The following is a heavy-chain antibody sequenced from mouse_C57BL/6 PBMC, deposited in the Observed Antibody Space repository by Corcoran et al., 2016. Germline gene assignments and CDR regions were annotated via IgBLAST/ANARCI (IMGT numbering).Heavy chain of an antibody. J-gene: IGHJ3*01. Sequence: QIQLVQSGPELKKPGETVKISCKASGYTFTTYGMSWVKQAPGKGLKWMGWINTYSGVPTYADDFKGRFAFSLETSASTAYLQINNLKNEDTATYFCARTYDGYYQFAYLGQGTLVTVSA. CDR2: INTYSGVP. V-gene: IGHV9-3*01. CDR1: GYTFTTYG. D-gene: IGHD2-3*01. CDR3: ARTYDGYYQFAY.